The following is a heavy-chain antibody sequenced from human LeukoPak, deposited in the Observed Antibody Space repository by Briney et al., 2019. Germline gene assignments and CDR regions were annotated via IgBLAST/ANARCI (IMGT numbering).Heavy chain of an antibody. CDR3: ARVSGDCGGDCYSYYYYMDV. Sequence: GGSLRLSCAASGFTFSSYTMSWVRQAPGKGLEWVANIMHVRGEKYHVDTVQGRVTIPRDNSTTSLYLQNNILRAEDTAVYYCARVSGDCGGDCYSYYYYMDVWGKGTTVTVSS. V-gene: IGHV3-7*02. CDR2: IMHVRGEK. CDR1: GFTFSSYT. J-gene: IGHJ6*03. D-gene: IGHD2-21*01.